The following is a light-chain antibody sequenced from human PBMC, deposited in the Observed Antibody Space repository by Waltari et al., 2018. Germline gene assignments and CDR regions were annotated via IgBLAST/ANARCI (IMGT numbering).Light chain of an antibody. Sequence: HTVVTQEPSFSVSPGGTVTLTCALSSGPLSLASYATWYHQTPGQAPRTLVYKANARSSGVPDRFSGSILGNTAALTITGAQADDESDYYCALYMGSGIWVFGGGTRLTVL. J-gene: IGLJ3*02. V-gene: IGLV8-61*01. CDR1: SGPLSLASY. CDR3: ALYMGSGIWV. CDR2: KAN.